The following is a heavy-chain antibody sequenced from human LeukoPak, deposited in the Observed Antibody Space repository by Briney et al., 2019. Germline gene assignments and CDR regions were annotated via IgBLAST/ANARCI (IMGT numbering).Heavy chain of an antibody. V-gene: IGHV3-48*04. D-gene: IGHD3-22*01. CDR2: ISSSSSTI. CDR1: GFTFSSYS. CDR3: ARSFRSYYDSSAYYGGY. Sequence: PGGSLRLSCAASGFTFSSYSMNWVRQAPGKGLEWVSYISSSSSTIYYADSVKGRFTISRDNAKNSLYLQMNSLRAEDTAVYYCARSFRSYYDSSAYYGGYWGQGTLVTVSS. J-gene: IGHJ4*02.